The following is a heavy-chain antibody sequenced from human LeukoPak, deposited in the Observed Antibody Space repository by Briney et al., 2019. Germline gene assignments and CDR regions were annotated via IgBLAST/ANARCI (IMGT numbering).Heavy chain of an antibody. Sequence: SQTLSLTCTVSGGSISSGDYYWSRIRQPPGKGLEWIGYIYYSGSTYYNPSLKSRVTISVDTSKNQFSLRLSSVTAADTAVYYCARVSSSSWYTYYFDYWGQGTLVTVSS. D-gene: IGHD6-13*01. V-gene: IGHV4-30-4*08. CDR2: IYYSGST. CDR3: ARVSSSSWYTYYFDY. CDR1: GGSISSGDYY. J-gene: IGHJ4*02.